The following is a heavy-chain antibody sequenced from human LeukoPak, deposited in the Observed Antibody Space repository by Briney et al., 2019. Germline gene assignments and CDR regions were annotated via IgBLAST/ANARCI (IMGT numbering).Heavy chain of an antibody. CDR2: VSYSGST. D-gene: IGHD5-24*01. Sequence: NTSETLSLTCTVPGDSISSYYWSWIRQPPGKGLESIGYVSYSGSTNYNPSLKSRVTISVDTSKNQFSLKLSSVTPADTAVYYCARGRWGFDYWGQGTLVTVSS. CDR3: ARGRWGFDY. J-gene: IGHJ4*02. CDR1: GDSISSYY. V-gene: IGHV4-59*01.